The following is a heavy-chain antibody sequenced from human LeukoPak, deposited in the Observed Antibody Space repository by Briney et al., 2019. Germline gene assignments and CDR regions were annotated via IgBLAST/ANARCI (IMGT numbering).Heavy chain of an antibody. CDR1: GFTFSSYE. CDR3: ASGRNYYDSSAAAFDI. Sequence: GGSLRLSCAASGFTFSSYEMNWVRQAPGKGLEWVSYISSSGSTIYYADSVKGRFTISRDNAKNSLYLQMDSLRAEDTAVYYCASGRNYYDSSAAAFDIWGQRTMVTVSS. V-gene: IGHV3-48*03. J-gene: IGHJ3*02. CDR2: ISSSGSTI. D-gene: IGHD3-22*01.